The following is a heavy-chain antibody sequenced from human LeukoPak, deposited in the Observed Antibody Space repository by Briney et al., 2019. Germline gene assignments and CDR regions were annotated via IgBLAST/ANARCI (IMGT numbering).Heavy chain of an antibody. CDR3: ARATSYTGHLGW. CDR1: GGSITNY. V-gene: IGHV4-59*08. CDR2: IYYSGST. J-gene: IGHJ4*02. Sequence: SETLSLTCTVSGGSITNYWSWIRQPPGRGLEWIGYIYYSGSTNYNPSLKSRVTISVDTSKNQLSLSLSSVTAADTAVYYCARATSYTGHLGWWGQGTLVTVSS. D-gene: IGHD6-19*01.